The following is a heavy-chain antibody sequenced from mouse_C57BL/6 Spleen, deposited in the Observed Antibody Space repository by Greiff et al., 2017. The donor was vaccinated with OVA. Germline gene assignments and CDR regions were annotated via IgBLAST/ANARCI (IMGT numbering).Heavy chain of an antibody. D-gene: IGHD5-1*01. V-gene: IGHV1-52*01. CDR1: GYTFTSYW. CDR3: ARSRVPSEAMDY. CDR2: IDPSDSET. J-gene: IGHJ4*01. Sequence: QVQLKQPGAELVRPGSSVKLSCKASGYTFTSYWMHWVKQRPIQGLEWIGNIDPSDSETHYNQKFKDKATLTVDKSSSTAYMQLSSLTSEDSAVYYCARSRVPSEAMDYWGQGTSVTVSS.